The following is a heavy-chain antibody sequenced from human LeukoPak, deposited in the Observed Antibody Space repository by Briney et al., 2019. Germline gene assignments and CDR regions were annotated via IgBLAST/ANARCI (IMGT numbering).Heavy chain of an antibody. CDR3: AKWKYSNSGIDDY. CDR2: IIPIFGTA. D-gene: IGHD6-6*01. V-gene: IGHV1-69*13. CDR1: GGTFSSYA. Sequence: SVKVSCKASGGTFSSYAISWVRQAPGQGLEWMGGIIPIFGTANYAQKFQGRVTVTADESTSTAYMELSSLRAEDTAVYYCAKWKYSNSGIDDYWGQGTLVTVSS. J-gene: IGHJ4*02.